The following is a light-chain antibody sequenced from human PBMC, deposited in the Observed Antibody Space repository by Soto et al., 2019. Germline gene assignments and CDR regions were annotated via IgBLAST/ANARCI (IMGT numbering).Light chain of an antibody. CDR1: TSNTGNNA. V-gene: IGLV1-36*01. CDR2: YDD. CDR3: AAWDDSLHGVV. Sequence: QSVLTQPPSVSEAPRQRVIISCSGSTSNTGNNAVSWYQQLPGKAPKLLIYYDDLLPSGVSDRFSGSKSGTSASLAISGLQSEDEAHYYCAAWDDSLHGVVFGGGTKLTVL. J-gene: IGLJ2*01.